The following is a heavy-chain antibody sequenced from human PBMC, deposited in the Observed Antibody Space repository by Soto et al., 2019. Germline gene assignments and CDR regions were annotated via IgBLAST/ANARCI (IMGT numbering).Heavy chain of an antibody. CDR3: ARDPGLRGRNSREPLESTT. Sequence: GGSLRLSCAASGFTVSSNYMSWVRQAPGKGLEWVSVIYSGGSTYYADSVKGRFTISRDNSKNTLYLQMNSLRAEDTAVYYCARDPGLRGRNSREPLESTTWGQATLVTVSS. CDR1: GFTVSSNY. J-gene: IGHJ4*02. D-gene: IGHD1-26*01. V-gene: IGHV3-53*01. CDR2: IYSGGST.